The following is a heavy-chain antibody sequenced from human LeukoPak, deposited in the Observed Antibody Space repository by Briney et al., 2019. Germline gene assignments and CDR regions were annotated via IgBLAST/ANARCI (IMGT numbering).Heavy chain of an antibody. Sequence: GGSLRLSCAASGCTFSTYEMNWVRQAPGKGLEWVAAIWYDGSIQYYADSVKGRFTISRDNSKNTLYLQMDSLRAEDTAVYYCARAGYCSGGSCYGSDYWGQGTLVSVSS. V-gene: IGHV3-33*08. CDR3: ARAGYCSGGSCYGSDY. CDR1: GCTFSTYE. J-gene: IGHJ4*02. CDR2: IWYDGSIQ. D-gene: IGHD2-15*01.